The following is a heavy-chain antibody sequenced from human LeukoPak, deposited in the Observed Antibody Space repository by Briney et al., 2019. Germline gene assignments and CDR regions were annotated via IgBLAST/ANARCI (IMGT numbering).Heavy chain of an antibody. J-gene: IGHJ6*02. CDR3: ARDRSITMVRGVIFPYYYYGMDV. CDR2: IWYDGSNK. V-gene: IGHV3-33*01. CDR1: GFXFSSYG. Sequence: GGSLRLSCAASGFXFSSYGIHWVRQAPGKGLEWVAVIWYDGSNKYYADSVKGRFTISRDNSKHTLYLQMNSLRAEDTAVYYCARDRSITMVRGVIFPYYYYGMDVWGQGTTVTVSS. D-gene: IGHD3-10*01.